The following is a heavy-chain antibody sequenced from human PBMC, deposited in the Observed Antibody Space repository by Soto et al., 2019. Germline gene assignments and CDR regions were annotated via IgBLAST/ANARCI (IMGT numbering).Heavy chain of an antibody. Sequence: PGGSLRLSCAASGFTYSSYSMNWVRQAPGKGLEWVSHISSSSSTIYYADSVKGRFTISRDNAKKSLYLQMNSLRDEDTAVYYCARDRRAYCGGDCYSGPLDYWGQGTLVTVSS. CDR3: ARDRRAYCGGDCYSGPLDY. CDR1: GFTYSSYS. CDR2: ISSSSSTI. D-gene: IGHD2-21*02. J-gene: IGHJ4*02. V-gene: IGHV3-48*02.